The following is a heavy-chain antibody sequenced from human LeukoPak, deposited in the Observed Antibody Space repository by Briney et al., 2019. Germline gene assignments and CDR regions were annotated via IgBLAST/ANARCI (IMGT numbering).Heavy chain of an antibody. D-gene: IGHD3-22*01. CDR1: GYTFTSYG. Sequence: PSVKVSCKASGYTFTSYGISWVRQAPGQGLEWMGWIGAYKGNTNYAQKLQGRVTMTTDTSTSTAYMELRSLRSDDTAVYYCARRCYYDSSGYYQYYFDYWGQGTLVTVSS. V-gene: IGHV1-18*01. CDR2: IGAYKGNT. CDR3: ARRCYYDSSGYYQYYFDY. J-gene: IGHJ4*02.